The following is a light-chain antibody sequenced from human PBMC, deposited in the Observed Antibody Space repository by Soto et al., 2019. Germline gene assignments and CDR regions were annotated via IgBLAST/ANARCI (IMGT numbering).Light chain of an antibody. CDR1: QSVGSN. CDR2: DAS. V-gene: IGKV3-15*01. Sequence: EIVVTQSPATLSVSPGERATLSCRASQSVGSNLAWYRQKPGQAPRVLIYDASTRATGIPARFSAGGSGTEFTLTIASLQSEDVAIYYCQQYYGWPKTFGQGTRVEIK. CDR3: QQYYGWPKT. J-gene: IGKJ1*01.